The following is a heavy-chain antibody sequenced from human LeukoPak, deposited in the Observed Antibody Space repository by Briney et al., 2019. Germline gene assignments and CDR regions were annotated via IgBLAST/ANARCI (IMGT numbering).Heavy chain of an antibody. J-gene: IGHJ5*02. D-gene: IGHD3-10*01. V-gene: IGHV4-61*02. CDR1: GGSISSGSNY. CDR3: VRVDHYYGSRTLDNWFDP. Sequence: SETLSPTCTVSGGSISSGSNYWSWIRQPAGKGLEWIGCVYTSGSTKYNPSLKSRVTISVDTSKNQFSLDLSSVTAADTAVYYCVRVDHYYGSRTLDNWFDPWGQGTLVTVSS. CDR2: VYTSGST.